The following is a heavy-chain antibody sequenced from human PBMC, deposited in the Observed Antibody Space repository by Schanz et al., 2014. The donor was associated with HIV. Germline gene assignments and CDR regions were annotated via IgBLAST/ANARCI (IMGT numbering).Heavy chain of an antibody. D-gene: IGHD4-17*01. V-gene: IGHV3-30*03. Sequence: QVQLVESGGGVVQPGRSLRLSCAASGFTFSNYGIHWVRQAPGKGLEWVAVISYDGSDKYYADSVKGRFTISRDNSKNTLYLQMNSLRADDTAVYYCARRDYGDYYYYYGMDVWGQGTTVIVSS. CDR1: GFTFSNYG. CDR2: ISYDGSDK. J-gene: IGHJ6*02. CDR3: ARRDYGDYYYYYGMDV.